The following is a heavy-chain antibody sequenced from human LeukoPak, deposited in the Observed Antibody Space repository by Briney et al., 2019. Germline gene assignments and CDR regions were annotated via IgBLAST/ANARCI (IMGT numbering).Heavy chain of an antibody. CDR3: AKDRIANTTIIPFDH. V-gene: IGHV3-53*05. Sequence: GGSLRLSCAASGFAVSDHYMNWVRQAPGKGLEWVAVMYSGGRIYYGDSVKGRFTISRDNSESTLYLQMNSLRAEDTAVYYCAKDRIANTTIIPFDHWGQGALVTVSS. CDR2: MYSGGRI. D-gene: IGHD5-12*01. J-gene: IGHJ4*02. CDR1: GFAVSDHY.